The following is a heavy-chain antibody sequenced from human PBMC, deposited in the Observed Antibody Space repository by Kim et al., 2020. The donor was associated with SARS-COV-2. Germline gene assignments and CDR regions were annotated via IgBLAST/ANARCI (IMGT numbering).Heavy chain of an antibody. V-gene: IGHV4-34*01. J-gene: IGHJ4*02. CDR3: ARGGRFGIWFGESNARTYFDY. CDR2: INHSGST. CDR1: GGSFSGYY. Sequence: SETLSLTCAVYGGSFSGYYWSWIRQPPGKGLEWIGEINHSGSTNYNPSLKSRVTISVDTSKNQFSLKLSSVTAADTAVYYCARGGRFGIWFGESNARTYFDYWGQGTLVTVSS. D-gene: IGHD3-10*01.